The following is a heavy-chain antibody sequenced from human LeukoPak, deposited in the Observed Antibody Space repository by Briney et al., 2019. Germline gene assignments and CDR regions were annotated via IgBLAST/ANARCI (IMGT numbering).Heavy chain of an antibody. Sequence: ASVKVCCNASGYTFSGYYMLWGRQAPGQRLKWLRWINPNSGGTNYAQKFQGRVTMTRDTSISTAYMELSRLRSDDTAVYYCASRQKTYYYDSSGPNFDYWGQGTLVTVSS. V-gene: IGHV1-2*02. CDR1: GYTFSGYY. CDR3: ASRQKTYYYDSSGPNFDY. J-gene: IGHJ4*02. CDR2: INPNSGGT. D-gene: IGHD3-22*01.